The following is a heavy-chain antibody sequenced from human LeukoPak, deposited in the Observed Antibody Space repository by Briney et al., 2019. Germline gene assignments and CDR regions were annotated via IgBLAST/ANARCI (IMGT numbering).Heavy chain of an antibody. Sequence: GRSLGLSCAASGFTFSSYGMHWVRQAPGKGLEWVAVIWYDGSNKYYADSVKGRLTISRDNSKNTLYLQMNSLRAEDTAVYYCATWVFLGESGYYDYWGQGTLVTVSS. D-gene: IGHD3-10*01. CDR2: IWYDGSNK. CDR3: ATWVFLGESGYYDY. CDR1: GFTFSSYG. J-gene: IGHJ4*02. V-gene: IGHV3-33*01.